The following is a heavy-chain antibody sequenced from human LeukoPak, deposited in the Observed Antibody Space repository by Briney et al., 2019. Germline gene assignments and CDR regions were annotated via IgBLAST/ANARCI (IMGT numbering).Heavy chain of an antibody. CDR1: GFTFSSYA. Sequence: TGGSLRLSCAASGFTFSSYAMSWVRQAPGKGLEWVSAIRGSGGNTYYADSVKGRFTISRDNAKNSLYLQMNSLRAEDAAVYYCARDLWYNWFDPWGQGTLVTVSS. CDR2: IRGSGGNT. CDR3: ARDLWYNWFDP. J-gene: IGHJ5*02. V-gene: IGHV3-23*01. D-gene: IGHD2-21*01.